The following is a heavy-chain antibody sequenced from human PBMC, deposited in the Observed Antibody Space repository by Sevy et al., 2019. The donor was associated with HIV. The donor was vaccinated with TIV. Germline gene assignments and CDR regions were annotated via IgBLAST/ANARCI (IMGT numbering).Heavy chain of an antibody. Sequence: GGFLRLSCAASGFAFSSHAMHWVRQAPGKGLEWVAVISYEGTETFYAASVEGRFTISRDNSKNMLSLQINSLRPEDTAMYYCARDGGYSIKWYPLYWGHGTLVTVSS. CDR3: ARDGGYSIKWYPLY. V-gene: IGHV3-30-3*01. D-gene: IGHD6-13*01. J-gene: IGHJ4*01. CDR1: GFAFSSHA. CDR2: ISYEGTET.